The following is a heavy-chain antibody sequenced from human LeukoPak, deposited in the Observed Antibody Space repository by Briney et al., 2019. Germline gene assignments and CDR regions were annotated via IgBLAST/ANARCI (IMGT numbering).Heavy chain of an antibody. CDR3: ARAVSWSGYFDY. Sequence: ASVKVSCKASGYTFTGYYMHWVRQAPGQGLEWMGIINPSGGSTSYAQKLQGRVTMTRDTSTSTVYMELSSLRSEDTAVYYCARAVSWSGYFDYWGQGTLVTVSS. CDR2: INPSGGST. J-gene: IGHJ4*02. D-gene: IGHD3-3*01. CDR1: GYTFTGYY. V-gene: IGHV1-46*01.